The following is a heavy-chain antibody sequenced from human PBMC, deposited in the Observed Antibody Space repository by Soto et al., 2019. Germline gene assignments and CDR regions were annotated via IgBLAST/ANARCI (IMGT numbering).Heavy chain of an antibody. CDR1: GFTFSSYA. CDR3: ARDSPYNWNYVPTNWFDP. Sequence: GGSLRLSCAASGFTFSSYAMHWVRQAPGKGLEWVAVISYDGSNKYYADSVKGRFTISRDNSKNTLYLQMNSLRAEDTAVYYCARDSPYNWNYVPTNWFDPWGQGTLVTVSS. CDR2: ISYDGSNK. V-gene: IGHV3-30-3*01. J-gene: IGHJ5*02. D-gene: IGHD1-7*01.